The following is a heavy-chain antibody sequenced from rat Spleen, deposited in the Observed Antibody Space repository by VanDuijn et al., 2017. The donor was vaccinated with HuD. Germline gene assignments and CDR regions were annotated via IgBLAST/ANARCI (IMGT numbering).Heavy chain of an antibody. D-gene: IGHD1-2*01. CDR2: IRPSGGST. J-gene: IGHJ2*01. CDR3: ARDFSRYGVDYFDY. CDR1: GFTFNNYW. Sequence: EVQLVESGGGLVQPGRSLKLSCVASGFTFNNYWMTWIRQAPGKGLEWVASIRPSGGSTYYPDSVKGRFTISRDNAKSTLYLQMNSLRSEDTATYYCARDFSRYGVDYFDYWGKGVKVTVSS. V-gene: IGHV5-31*01.